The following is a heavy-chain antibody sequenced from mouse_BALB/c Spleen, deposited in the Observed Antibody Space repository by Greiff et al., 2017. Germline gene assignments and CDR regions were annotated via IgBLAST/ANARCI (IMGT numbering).Heavy chain of an antibody. CDR3: ARHYYGNWYFDV. Sequence: EVHLVESGGGLVQPGGSRRLSCAASGFTFSSFGMHWVRQAPEKGLEWVAYISSGSSTIYYADTVKGRFTISRDNPKNTLFLQMTSLRSEDTAMYYCARHYYGNWYFDVWGAGTTVTVSS. CDR1: GFTFSSFG. J-gene: IGHJ1*01. D-gene: IGHD2-1*01. V-gene: IGHV5-17*02. CDR2: ISSGSSTI.